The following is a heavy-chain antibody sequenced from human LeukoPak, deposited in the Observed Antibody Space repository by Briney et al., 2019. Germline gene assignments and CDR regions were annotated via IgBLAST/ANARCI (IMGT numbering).Heavy chain of an antibody. Sequence: ASVKVSCKASGYTFTGYYRHWVRQAPGQGLEWMGRINPNSGGTNYAQKFQGRVTMTRDTSISTAYMELSRLRSDDTAVYYCARGDLTSIAARISFDYWGQGTLVTVSS. D-gene: IGHD6-6*01. CDR3: ARGDLTSIAARISFDY. CDR2: INPNSGGT. J-gene: IGHJ4*02. CDR1: GYTFTGYY. V-gene: IGHV1-2*06.